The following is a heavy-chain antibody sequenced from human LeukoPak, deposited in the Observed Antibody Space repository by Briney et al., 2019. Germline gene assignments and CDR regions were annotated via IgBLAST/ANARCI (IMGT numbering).Heavy chain of an antibody. D-gene: IGHD1-7*01. V-gene: IGHV3-74*01. Sequence: GGSLRLSCAASGFTFSSYYMYWVRQFPGKGLVWVSRISADRSSTAYADSVKGRFTISRDNAKEMLFLQMNSLRAEDTAVYYCASYNWNYPDYWGQGTLVTVSS. CDR3: ASYNWNYPDY. CDR2: ISADRSST. CDR1: GFTFSSYY. J-gene: IGHJ4*02.